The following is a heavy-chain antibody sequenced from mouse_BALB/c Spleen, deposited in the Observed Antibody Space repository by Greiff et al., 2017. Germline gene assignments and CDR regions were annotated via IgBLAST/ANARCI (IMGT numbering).Heavy chain of an antibody. CDR2: IWSGGST. Sequence: QVQLQQSGPGLVPPSQSLSITCTVSGSSLTSYGALWVRQSPGKGLEWLGVIWSGGSTDYNAAFISRLSISKDNSKSQVFFKMNSLQANDTARYYCARKGDNYNYYARDCWGQGTSVTGSS. J-gene: IGHJ4*01. CDR3: ARKGDNYNYYARDC. D-gene: IGHD1-3*01. CDR1: GSSLTSYG. V-gene: IGHV2-2*02.